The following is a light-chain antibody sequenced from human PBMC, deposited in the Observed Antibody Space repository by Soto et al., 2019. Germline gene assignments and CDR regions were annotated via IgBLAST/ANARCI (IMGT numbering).Light chain of an antibody. V-gene: IGKV3-15*01. CDR3: QQYTMRWT. CDR2: SAA. J-gene: IGKJ1*01. CDR1: QSVGSN. Sequence: EIVMTQSPATLSVSPGERVTLSCRASQSVGSNLAWYQKKPGQAPRLLIYSAATRATGIPARFSGSGSGTEFTLTISSLQSEDFGFYYCQQYTMRWTFGQGTKVEIK.